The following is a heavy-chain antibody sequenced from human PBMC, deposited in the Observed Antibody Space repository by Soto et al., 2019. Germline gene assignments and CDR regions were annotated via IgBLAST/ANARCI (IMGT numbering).Heavy chain of an antibody. CDR2: IIPISDTT. D-gene: IGHD2-2*01. J-gene: IGHJ6*02. Sequence: QVQLVQSGAEVKKPGSSVKVSCKASGGTFSSYAISWVRQAPGQGLEWMGGIIPISDTTNYAQKFQGRVTNNAEEATGTAYMEAGRLRSGDTAVYFCARTPGRSTSLEIYYYYYYGMDVWGQGTTVTVSS. CDR1: GGTFSSYA. V-gene: IGHV1-69*01. CDR3: ARTPGRSTSLEIYYYYYYGMDV.